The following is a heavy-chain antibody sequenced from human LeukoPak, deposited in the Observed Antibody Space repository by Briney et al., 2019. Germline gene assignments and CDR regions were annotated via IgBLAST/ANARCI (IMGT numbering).Heavy chain of an antibody. Sequence: GGSLRLSCAASGFTFSNAWMSWVRQAPGKGLEWVSAISGSGGSTYYADSVKGRFTISRDNSKNTLYLQMNSLRAEDTAVYYCAKAAAAAYYFDYWGQGTLVTVSS. CDR2: ISGSGGST. J-gene: IGHJ4*02. D-gene: IGHD6-13*01. V-gene: IGHV3-23*01. CDR1: GFTFSNAW. CDR3: AKAAAAAYYFDY.